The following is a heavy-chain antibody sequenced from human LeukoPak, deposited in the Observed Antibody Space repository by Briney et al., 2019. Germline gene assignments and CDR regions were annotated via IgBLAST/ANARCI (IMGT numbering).Heavy chain of an antibody. J-gene: IGHJ3*02. V-gene: IGHV4-34*01. Sequence: SETLSLTCVVSGGSFSGYLWSWIRQPPGKGLEWIGSIYYSGSTYYNPSLKSRVTISVDTSKNQFSLKLSSVTAADTAVYYCARDLSNSLFWSGYCVGAFDIWGQGTMVTVSS. CDR3: ARDLSNSLFWSGYCVGAFDI. D-gene: IGHD3-3*01. CDR1: GGSFSGYL. CDR2: IYYSGST.